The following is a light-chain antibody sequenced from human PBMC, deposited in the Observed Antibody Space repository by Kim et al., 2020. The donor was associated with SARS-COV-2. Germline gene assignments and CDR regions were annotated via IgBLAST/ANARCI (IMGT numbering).Light chain of an antibody. CDR1: SSNIENNY. CDR3: GAWDSSLSAVV. J-gene: IGLJ2*01. Sequence: GQKVTISCSGSSSNIENNYVSWYQQLPGTAPTLLIYDNNKRPSGIPDRFSGSKSGTSATLGITGLQTGDEADYYCGAWDSSLSAVVFGGGTKVTVL. CDR2: DNN. V-gene: IGLV1-51*01.